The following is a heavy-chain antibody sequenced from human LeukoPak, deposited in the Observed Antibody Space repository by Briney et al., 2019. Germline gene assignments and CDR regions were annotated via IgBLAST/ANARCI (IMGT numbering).Heavy chain of an antibody. Sequence: SETLSLTCTVSGGSMSSGGYYWSWIRQHPGKGLVWIGYIYYSGSTDYNPSLQSRVSISVYTSKIQFSLKLSSVAAADTAVYYCARVLGLMDWFDPWGQGTLVTVSA. CDR3: ARVLGLMDWFDP. D-gene: IGHD3-16*01. V-gene: IGHV4-31*03. CDR1: GGSMSSGGYY. CDR2: IYYSGST. J-gene: IGHJ5*02.